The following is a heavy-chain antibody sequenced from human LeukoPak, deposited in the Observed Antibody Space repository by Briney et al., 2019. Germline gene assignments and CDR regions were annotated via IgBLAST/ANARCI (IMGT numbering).Heavy chain of an antibody. CDR3: ARKGLGDY. D-gene: IGHD3/OR15-3a*01. CDR1: GFTFSDYW. V-gene: IGHV3-7*03. CDR2: IKQDGSVK. J-gene: IGHJ4*02. Sequence: GGSLRLSCAASGFTFSDYWMSWVRQAPGEGLEWVANIKQDGSVKYYVDSVRGRFTISRDNAQNSLYLQMSSLRADDTAVYYCARKGLGDYWGQGTLVTVSS.